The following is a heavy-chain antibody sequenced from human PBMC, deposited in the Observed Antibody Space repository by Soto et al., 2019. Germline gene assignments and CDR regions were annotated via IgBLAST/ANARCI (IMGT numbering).Heavy chain of an antibody. CDR1: GGSISSYY. D-gene: IGHD6-19*01. CDR3: ARDEYSSGWYGSYYYYGMDV. CDR2: IYTSGST. Sequence: SSETLSLTCTVSGGSISSYYWSWIRQPAGKGLEWIGRIYTSGSTNYNPSLKSRVAMSVDTSKNQFSLKLSSVTAADTAVYYCARDEYSSGWYGSYYYYGMDVWGQGTTVTVSS. J-gene: IGHJ6*02. V-gene: IGHV4-4*07.